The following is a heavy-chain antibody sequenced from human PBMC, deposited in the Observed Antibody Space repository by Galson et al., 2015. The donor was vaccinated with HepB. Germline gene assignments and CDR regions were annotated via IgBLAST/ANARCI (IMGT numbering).Heavy chain of an antibody. J-gene: IGHJ5*01. D-gene: IGHD5-18*01. CDR3: AKGYGLFDS. CDR2: ISGNGDST. V-gene: IGHV3-23*01. Sequence: SLRLSCAASGFTFSHYAMSWVRQAPGKGLEWISGISGNGDSTFYGDSVKGWFTVSRDNSKNILFLQVNSLRAEDTGLYFCAKGYGLFDSWGQGILVTVSS. CDR1: GFTFSHYA.